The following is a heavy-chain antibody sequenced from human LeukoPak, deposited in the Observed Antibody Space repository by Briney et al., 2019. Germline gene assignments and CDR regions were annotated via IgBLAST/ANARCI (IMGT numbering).Heavy chain of an antibody. CDR1: GFTFSDYY. Sequence: GGSLRLSCAAPGFTFSDYYMSWIRQAPGKGLEWVSYISSSGSTIYYADSVKGRFTISRDNAKNSLYLQMNSLRAEDTAVYYCARGPPGGTISNLYYYYYMDVWGKGTTVTVSS. CDR3: ARGPPGGTISNLYYYYYMDV. V-gene: IGHV3-11*04. J-gene: IGHJ6*03. D-gene: IGHD3-9*01. CDR2: ISSSGSTI.